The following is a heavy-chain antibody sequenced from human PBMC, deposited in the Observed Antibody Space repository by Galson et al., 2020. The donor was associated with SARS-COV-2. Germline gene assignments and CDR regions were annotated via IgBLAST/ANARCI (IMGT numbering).Heavy chain of an antibody. J-gene: IGHJ6*03. D-gene: IGHD6-6*01. CDR3: AKDGHSSSAYYYHIDV. CDR1: GLNVRTEA. CDR2: MTGSGDST. V-gene: IGHV3-23*01. Sequence: GGDRRLYCAASGLNVRTEARRGVRQATGKGLEWVSAMTGSGDSTFYADAVKGRFTISRDNSKNTLYLQMHSLRADDTAVYYCAKDGHSSSAYYYHIDVWGKGTTVTVSS.